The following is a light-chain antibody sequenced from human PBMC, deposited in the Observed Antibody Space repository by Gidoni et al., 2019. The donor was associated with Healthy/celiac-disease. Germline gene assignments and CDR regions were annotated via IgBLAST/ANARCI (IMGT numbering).Light chain of an antibody. V-gene: IGKV4-1*01. CDR3: QQYYSTPPWP. J-gene: IGKJ1*01. Sequence: DIVMTQSPDSLAVSLGERATINCKSSQSVLYSSNNKNYLAWYQQKPGQPPKLLIYWASTRESGVPDRFSGSGSGTDFTLTISSLQAEDVAVYYCQQYYSTPPWPFGQXTKVEIK. CDR1: QSVLYSSNNKNY. CDR2: WAS.